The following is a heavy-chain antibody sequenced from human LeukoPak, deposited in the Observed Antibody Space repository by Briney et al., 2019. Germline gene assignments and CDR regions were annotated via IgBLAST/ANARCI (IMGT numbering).Heavy chain of an antibody. CDR1: GFTFSSYA. V-gene: IGHV3-30-3*01. CDR3: ARDKIVGATNFDY. J-gene: IGHJ4*02. Sequence: GGSLRLSCAASGFTFSSYAMHWVRQAPGKGLEWVAVISYDGSNKYYADSVKGRFTISRDNAKNSLYLQMNSLRAEDTAVYYCARDKIVGATNFDYWGQGTLVTVSS. D-gene: IGHD1-26*01. CDR2: ISYDGSNK.